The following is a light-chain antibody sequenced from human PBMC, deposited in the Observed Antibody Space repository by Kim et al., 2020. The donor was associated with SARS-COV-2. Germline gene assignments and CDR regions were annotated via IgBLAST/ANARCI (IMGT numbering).Light chain of an antibody. CDR3: QQSIATPLT. V-gene: IGKV1-39*01. Sequence: ASVGDRVTITCRASQNIGIYLNWYQQRPGQAPKLLIFDTFKLHGGVPSRFSGSASGPNFTLSIDNLQPEDFSTYYCQQSIATPLTFGGGTKVDIK. J-gene: IGKJ4*01. CDR2: DTF. CDR1: QNIGIY.